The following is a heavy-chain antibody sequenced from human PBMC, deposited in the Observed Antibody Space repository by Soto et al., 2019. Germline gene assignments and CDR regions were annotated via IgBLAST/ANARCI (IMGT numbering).Heavy chain of an antibody. CDR3: ARLSYYDSSDFYHFDS. CDR1: GGSISGGGYC. J-gene: IGHJ4*02. Sequence: QVQLLESGPGLVKPSQTLSLTCTVSGGSISGGGYCSWFRQHPAKSLVWIGYIYYTGTTYYNPSLKSRLTISVDTSKNQFFLKLSSVTAADTAFYYCARLSYYDSSDFYHFDSWGQGTLVTVSS. V-gene: IGHV4-31*03. D-gene: IGHD3-22*01. CDR2: IYYTGTT.